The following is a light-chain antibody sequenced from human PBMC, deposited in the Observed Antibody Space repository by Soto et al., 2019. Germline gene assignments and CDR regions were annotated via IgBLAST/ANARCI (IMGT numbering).Light chain of an antibody. CDR3: QQYSTHST. CDR2: DVS. Sequence: DIQMTQSPSTLSASVGDRVTITCRASQSISRWLAWYQLKPGTAPKLLIYDVSNLQSGVPSRFSCSASGTEFTLTIGSLQPDDYAIYYCQQYSTHSTFGQGTKLEI. V-gene: IGKV1-5*01. J-gene: IGKJ2*01. CDR1: QSISRW.